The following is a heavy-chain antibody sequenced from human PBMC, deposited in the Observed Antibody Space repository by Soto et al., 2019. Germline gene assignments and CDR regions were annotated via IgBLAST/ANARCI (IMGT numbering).Heavy chain of an antibody. CDR1: GGSISSYY. CDR3: ARGPRLGSSGWYLGWFDP. CDR2: IYYSGST. D-gene: IGHD6-19*01. Sequence: QVQLQESGPGLVKPSETLSLTCTVSGGSISSYYWSWIRQPPGKGLEWIGYIYYSGSTNYNPSLKSRVTISVDTSKNRFSLKVSSVTAADTAVYFCARGPRLGSSGWYLGWFDPWGQGTLVTVSS. V-gene: IGHV4-59*01. J-gene: IGHJ5*02.